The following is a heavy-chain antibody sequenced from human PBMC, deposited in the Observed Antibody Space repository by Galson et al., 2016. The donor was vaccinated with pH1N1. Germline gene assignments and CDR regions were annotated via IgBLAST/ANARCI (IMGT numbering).Heavy chain of an antibody. CDR1: GFSLSTSGMS. CDR3: ARGPGAVTGTNNENYMDV. J-gene: IGHJ6*03. CDR2: IDWDDAK. D-gene: IGHD6-19*01. V-gene: IGHV2-70*11. Sequence: PALVKPTQTLTLTCTFSGFSLSTSGMSVSWIRQPPGKALEWLARIDWDDAKYYRTSLKTRLTISKDTSKNQVVLTMTNMDPVDTASYYCARGPGAVTGTNNENYMDVWGKGTTVTVSS.